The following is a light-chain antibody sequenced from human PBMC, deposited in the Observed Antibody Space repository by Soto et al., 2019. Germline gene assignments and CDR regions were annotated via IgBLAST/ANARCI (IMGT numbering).Light chain of an antibody. CDR3: LQDYNYPWT. CDR1: QGIRNA. J-gene: IGKJ1*01. V-gene: IGKV1-6*01. Sequence: AVQMTQSPSSLSASVGDRVTITCRASQGIRNALGWYQQKPGKAPKLLIYAASSLQSGVPSRFSGSRSGTDFTLTISSLQPEDFATYYCLQDYNYPWTFGQGTKVEIK. CDR2: AAS.